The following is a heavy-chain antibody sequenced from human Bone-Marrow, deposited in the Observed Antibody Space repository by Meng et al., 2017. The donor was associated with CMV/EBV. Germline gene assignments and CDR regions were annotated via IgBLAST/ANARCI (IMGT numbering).Heavy chain of an antibody. V-gene: IGHV4-39*07. CDR1: GGSISSSSYY. CDR2: IYYSGST. Sequence: SEPLSLTCTVSGGSISSSSYYWGWIRQPPGKGLEWIGSIYYSGSTCYNPSLKSRVTISVDTSKNQFSLKLSSVTAAGTAVYYCARDGRGKPLITIFGVAPDWFDPWGQGTLVTVSS. D-gene: IGHD3-3*01. CDR3: ARDGRGKPLITIFGVAPDWFDP. J-gene: IGHJ5*02.